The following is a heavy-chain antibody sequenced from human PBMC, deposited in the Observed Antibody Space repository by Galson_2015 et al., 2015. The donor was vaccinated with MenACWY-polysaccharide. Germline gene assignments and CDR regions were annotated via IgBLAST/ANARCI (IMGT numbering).Heavy chain of an antibody. Sequence: SLRLSCAASGFTFSNAWMSWVRQAPGKGLEWVGRIKSNRHGGTTDYAAPVKGRFTVSRDDPKNTLYLQMNSLKSEDTGVYFCTGIVGSYVKFDTWGQGTMVTVSS. V-gene: IGHV3-15*01. J-gene: IGHJ3*02. CDR1: GFTFSNAW. CDR2: IKSNRHGGTT. CDR3: TGIVGSYVKFDT. D-gene: IGHD1-26*01.